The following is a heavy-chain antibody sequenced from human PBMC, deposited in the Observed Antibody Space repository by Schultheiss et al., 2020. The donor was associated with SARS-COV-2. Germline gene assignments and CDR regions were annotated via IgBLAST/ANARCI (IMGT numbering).Heavy chain of an antibody. V-gene: IGHV3-11*06. D-gene: IGHD3-3*01. CDR1: GFTVRSNY. CDR2: ISGSGGST. Sequence: GESLKISCAASGFTVRSNYMSWVRQAPGKGLEWVSAISGSGGSTNYADSVKGRFTISRDNAKNSLYLQMNSLRAEDTAVYYCARDREGITIFGVVRGGMDVWGQGTTVTVSS. CDR3: ARDREGITIFGVVRGGMDV. J-gene: IGHJ6*02.